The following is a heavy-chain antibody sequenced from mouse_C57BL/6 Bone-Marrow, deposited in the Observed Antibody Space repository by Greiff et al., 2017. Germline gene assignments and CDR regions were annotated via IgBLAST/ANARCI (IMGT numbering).Heavy chain of an antibody. D-gene: IGHD1-1*01. CDR2: IHPNSGST. J-gene: IGHJ2*01. CDR3: ARRLTYYGSSYFDY. Sequence: VQLQQPGAELVKPGASVKLSCKASGYTFTSYWMHWVKQRPGQGLEWIGMIHPNSGSTNYNEKFKSKATLTVDKSSSTAYMQLSSLTSEDSAVYYCARRLTYYGSSYFDYGGQGTTLTVSS. CDR1: GYTFTSYW. V-gene: IGHV1-64*01.